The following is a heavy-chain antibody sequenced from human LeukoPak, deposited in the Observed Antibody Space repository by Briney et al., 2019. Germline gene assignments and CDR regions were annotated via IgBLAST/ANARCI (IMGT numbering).Heavy chain of an antibody. D-gene: IGHD4-17*01. CDR1: GYTFTDDY. CDR2: INPNSGDT. Sequence: AAAVKVSCKASGYTFTDDYMYWVRQAPGQGLEWMGRINPNSGDTFYAQKFQGRVTMTRDTSISTAYMELSRLRSDDTAVYYCARVMKATVRTSNFDYWGQGTLVTVSS. J-gene: IGHJ4*02. CDR3: ARVMKATVRTSNFDY. V-gene: IGHV1-2*06.